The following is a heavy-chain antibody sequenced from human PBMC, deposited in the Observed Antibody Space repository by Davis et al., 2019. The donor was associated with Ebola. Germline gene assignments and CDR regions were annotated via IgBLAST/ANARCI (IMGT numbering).Heavy chain of an antibody. J-gene: IGHJ3*02. V-gene: IGHV3-66*01. CDR1: GFVVSTYY. D-gene: IGHD3-3*01. Sequence: GGSLRLSCAASGFVVSTYYMNWVRQAPGKGLEWVSVIYSGGSTYYADSVKGRFTISRDSSKNTLYVQMNSLRAEDTAVYYCARWSGSLNAFDIWGQGTMVTVSP. CDR3: ARWSGSLNAFDI. CDR2: IYSGGST.